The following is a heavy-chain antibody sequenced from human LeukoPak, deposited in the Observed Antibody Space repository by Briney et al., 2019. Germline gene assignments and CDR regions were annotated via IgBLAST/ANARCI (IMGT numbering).Heavy chain of an antibody. CDR3: SREGGGSQNNYIWGTYRY. CDR2: LRSRAYGGTT. D-gene: IGHD3-16*02. CDR1: GFTFCDYT. Sequence: GGSLRLSCTASGFTFCDYTMGWVRQAPGEGLEWVGFLRSRAYGGTTEYAASVKGRFTISRDDSKGIAYLQMNSLKTEDTAVYHCSREGGGSQNNYIWGTYRYWGQGTLVTVSS. V-gene: IGHV3-49*04. J-gene: IGHJ4*02.